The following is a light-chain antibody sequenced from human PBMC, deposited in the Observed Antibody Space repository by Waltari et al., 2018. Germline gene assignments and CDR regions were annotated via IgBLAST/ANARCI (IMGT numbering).Light chain of an antibody. V-gene: IGKV1-27*01. CDR2: AAS. J-gene: IGKJ1*01. CDR3: QKYNSAPWT. Sequence: DIQMTQSPSSLSASVGDRVTLTCRASQGISNYLAWYQHKPGKVPKLLIYAASTLQSGVPSRFSGSGSGTDFTLTISSLQPEDVATYYCQKYNSAPWTFGQGTKVEIK. CDR1: QGISNY.